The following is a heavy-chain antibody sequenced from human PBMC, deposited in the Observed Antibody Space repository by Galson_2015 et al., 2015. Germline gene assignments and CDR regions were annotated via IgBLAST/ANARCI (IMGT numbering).Heavy chain of an antibody. CDR2: ISHDGSTK. J-gene: IGHJ6*03. V-gene: IGHV3-30*01. CDR1: GFTFTSYA. Sequence: SLRLSCAASGFTFTSYALHWVRPTPGKGLEWVAFISHDGSTKYYADSVKGRFTISRDNSKNTVYLQMDSLRPEDTAVYYCASGRQFLYPVQYNYMDVWGKGTTVTVSS. D-gene: IGHD2/OR15-2a*01. CDR3: ASGRQFLYPVQYNYMDV.